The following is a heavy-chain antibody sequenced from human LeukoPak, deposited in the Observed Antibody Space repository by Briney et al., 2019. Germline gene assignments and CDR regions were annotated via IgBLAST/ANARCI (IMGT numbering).Heavy chain of an antibody. CDR3: ARSTYDSLDY. V-gene: IGHV4-38-2*01. Sequence: PSETLSLTCAVSGYSISSGSHWGWIRQPPGKGLEWIGNIYHSGSTYYNPSLKSRVTISVDTSKNQFSLNLSSVTAADTAMYYCARSTYDSLDYWGQGTLVTVSS. CDR2: IYHSGST. D-gene: IGHD3-3*01. J-gene: IGHJ4*02. CDR1: GYSISSGSH.